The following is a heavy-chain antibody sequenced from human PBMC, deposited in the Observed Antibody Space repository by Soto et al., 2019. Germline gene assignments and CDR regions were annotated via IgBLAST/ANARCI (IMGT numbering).Heavy chain of an antibody. V-gene: IGHV4-39*01. D-gene: IGHD6-6*01. CDR1: GGSISSSSYY. CDR2: IYYSGST. Sequence: PSETLSLTCTVSGGSISSSSYYWGWIRQPPGKGLEWIGSIYYSGSTYYNPSLKSRVTISVDTSKNQFSLKLSSVTAADTAVYYCAVAARPPSYPNWFDPLGQGTPVTVSS. CDR3: AVAARPPSYPNWFDP. J-gene: IGHJ5*02.